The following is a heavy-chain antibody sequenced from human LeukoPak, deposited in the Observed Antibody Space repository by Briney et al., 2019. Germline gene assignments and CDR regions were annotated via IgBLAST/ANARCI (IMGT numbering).Heavy chain of an antibody. D-gene: IGHD3-10*01. CDR1: GGSISSYY. CDR2: IYYSGST. V-gene: IGHV4-59*12. Sequence: PSETLSLTCTVSGGSISSYYWSWIRQPPGKGLEWIGYIYYSGSTNYNPSLKSRVTISVDTSKNQFSLKLSSVTAADTAVYYWASTVLGSGSYPYYYYGMDVWGQGTTVTVSS. J-gene: IGHJ6*02. CDR3: ASTVLGSGSYPYYYYGMDV.